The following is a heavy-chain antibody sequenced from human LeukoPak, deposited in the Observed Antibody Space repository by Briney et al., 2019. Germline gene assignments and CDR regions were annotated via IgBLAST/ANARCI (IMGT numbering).Heavy chain of an antibody. CDR3: ARGSPFDYGDYVVDY. J-gene: IGHJ4*02. D-gene: IGHD4-17*01. Sequence: SETLSLTCTVSGGSISSGGYYWSWLRQHPGKGLEWIGYIYYSGSTYYNPSLKSRVTISVDTSKNQFSLKLSSVTAADTAVYYCARGSPFDYGDYVVDYWGQGTLVTVSS. V-gene: IGHV4-31*03. CDR2: IYYSGST. CDR1: GGSISSGGYY.